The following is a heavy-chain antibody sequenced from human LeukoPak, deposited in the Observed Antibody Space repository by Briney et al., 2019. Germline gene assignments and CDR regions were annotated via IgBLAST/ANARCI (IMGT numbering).Heavy chain of an antibody. CDR1: GYSISSGYY. V-gene: IGHV4-38-2*02. J-gene: IGHJ4*02. CDR3: ARGSAPTGYSGYGWVGATSTIDY. Sequence: SETLSLTCTVSGYSISSGYYWGWIRQPPGKGLEWIGSIYHSGSTYYNPSLKSRVTISVDTSKNQFSLKLSSVTAADTAVYYCARGSAPTGYSGYGWVGATSTIDYWGQGTLVTVSS. D-gene: IGHD5-12*01. CDR2: IYHSGST.